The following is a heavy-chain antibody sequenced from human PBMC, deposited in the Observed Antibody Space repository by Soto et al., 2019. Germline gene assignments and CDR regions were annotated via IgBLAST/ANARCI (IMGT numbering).Heavy chain of an antibody. Sequence: QVQLQESGPGLVKPSQTLSLTCTVSGGSISSGGYYWSWIRQHPGKGLEWIGYIYYSGSTYYNPSLKSRVTISVDTSKNQFSLKLCSVTAADTAVYYCARVTCSGGSCYSAFDYWGQGTLVTVSS. CDR1: GGSISSGGYY. V-gene: IGHV4-31*03. CDR3: ARVTCSGGSCYSAFDY. CDR2: IYYSGST. J-gene: IGHJ4*02. D-gene: IGHD2-15*01.